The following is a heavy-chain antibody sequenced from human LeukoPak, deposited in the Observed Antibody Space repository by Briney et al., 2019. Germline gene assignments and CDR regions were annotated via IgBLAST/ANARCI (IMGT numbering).Heavy chain of an antibody. Sequence: SETLSLTCTVSGASIRSSYWNWIRQPAGKGLEWIGIFYTSGSTNYNPSLKSRVTMSVDTSKNQFSLNLTSVTAADTAVYFCASNTAGGTFDIWGHGTMVTVSS. CDR2: FYTSGST. J-gene: IGHJ3*02. CDR3: ASNTAGGTFDI. CDR1: GASIRSSY. V-gene: IGHV4-4*07.